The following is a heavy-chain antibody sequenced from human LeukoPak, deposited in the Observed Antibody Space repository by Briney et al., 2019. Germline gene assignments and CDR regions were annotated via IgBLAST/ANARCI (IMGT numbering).Heavy chain of an antibody. V-gene: IGHV3-33*06. CDR3: AKGSTSSWSGSDY. D-gene: IGHD2-2*01. CDR1: GFTFSSYG. Sequence: GGSLRLSCAASGFTFSSYGMHWVRQAPGKGLEWVAIIWCDGNNKYYADSVKGRFTISRDNSKNTLYLQMNSLRAEDTAVYFCAKGSTSSWSGSDYWGQGTLVTVSS. J-gene: IGHJ4*02. CDR2: IWCDGNNK.